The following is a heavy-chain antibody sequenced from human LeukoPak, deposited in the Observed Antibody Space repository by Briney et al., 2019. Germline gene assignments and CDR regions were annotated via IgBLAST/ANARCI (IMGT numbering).Heavy chain of an antibody. CDR1: GFTFSSYA. J-gene: IGHJ4*02. Sequence: PGGSLRLSCAASGFTFSSYAMSWVRQAPGKGLEWVSAISGSGGSTYYADSVKGRFTISRDNSKNTLYLQMNSLRAEDTAVYYCARRLSGSPYYFDYWGQGTLVTVSS. CDR3: ARRLSGSPYYFDY. D-gene: IGHD1-26*01. CDR2: ISGSGGST. V-gene: IGHV3-23*01.